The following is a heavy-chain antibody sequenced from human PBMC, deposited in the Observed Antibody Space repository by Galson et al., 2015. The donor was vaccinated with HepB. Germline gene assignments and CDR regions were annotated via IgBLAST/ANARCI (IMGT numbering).Heavy chain of an antibody. J-gene: IGHJ4*02. CDR1: GFTFSSSW. CDR2: IKCDGSEK. Sequence: SLRLSCAASGFTFSSSWMHWVCQAPEKGLEWVADIKCDGSEKYYVDSVKGRLTISRDNAKNSLYLQVNSLRAEDMTVYYCAKGSYDYWGQGTLVTVSS. CDR3: AKGSYDY. D-gene: IGHD5-18*01. V-gene: IGHV3-52*01.